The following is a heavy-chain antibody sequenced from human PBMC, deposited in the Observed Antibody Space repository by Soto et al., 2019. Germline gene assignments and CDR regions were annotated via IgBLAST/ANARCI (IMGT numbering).Heavy chain of an antibody. D-gene: IGHD4-17*01. Sequence: EVQLLESGGGLVQPGGSLRLSCAASGFTFSSYAMSWVRQAPGKGLEWVSAISGSGGSTYYADSVKGRFTISRDYSKNPLYLQITSLRAEDTAVYYCANTTVRPHYFDYWGQGTLVTVSS. CDR2: ISGSGGST. V-gene: IGHV3-23*01. J-gene: IGHJ4*02. CDR1: GFTFSSYA. CDR3: ANTTVRPHYFDY.